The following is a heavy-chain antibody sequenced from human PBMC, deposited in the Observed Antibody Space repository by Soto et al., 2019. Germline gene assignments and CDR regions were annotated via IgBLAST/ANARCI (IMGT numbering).Heavy chain of an antibody. Sequence: EVQLLESGGGLVEPGGSLRLSCATSGFTFSNYDMSWVRQAPGKGLEWGSSIGSRGTTTYYADSVKGRFTISSGNSKNTLYLQMNSLRVEDTAVYYCAKLVGNSGCMYWGQGTLVTVSS. CDR1: GFTFSNYD. CDR2: IGSRGTTT. J-gene: IGHJ4*02. D-gene: IGHD6-19*01. V-gene: IGHV3-23*01. CDR3: AKLVGNSGCMY.